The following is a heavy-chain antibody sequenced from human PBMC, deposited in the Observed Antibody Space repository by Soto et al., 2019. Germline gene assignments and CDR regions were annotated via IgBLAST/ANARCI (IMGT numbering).Heavy chain of an antibody. CDR3: ARDHSSGWDIIGAFDI. CDR2: ISYDGSNK. Sequence: GGSLRLSCAASGFTFSSYAMHWVRQAPGKGLEWVAVISYDGSNKYYADSVKGRFTISRDNSKNTLYLQMNSLRAEDTAVYYCARDHSSGWDIIGAFDIWGQGTMVTVSS. V-gene: IGHV3-30-3*01. CDR1: GFTFSSYA. D-gene: IGHD6-19*01. J-gene: IGHJ3*02.